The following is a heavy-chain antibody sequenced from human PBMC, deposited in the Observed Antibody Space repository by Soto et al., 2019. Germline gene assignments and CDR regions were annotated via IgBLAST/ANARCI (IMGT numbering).Heavy chain of an antibody. V-gene: IGHV1-69*13. CDR2: IIPIFGTA. CDR3: ASNVAVSAAYYYYYGMDV. J-gene: IGHJ6*02. CDR1: GGTFSSYA. D-gene: IGHD2-2*01. Sequence: SVKVSCQASGGTFSSYAIRWVRQAPGQGLEWMGGIIPIFGTANYAQKFQGRVTITADESTSTAYMELSSLRSEDTAVYYCASNVAVSAAYYYYYGMDVWGQGTTVTVSS.